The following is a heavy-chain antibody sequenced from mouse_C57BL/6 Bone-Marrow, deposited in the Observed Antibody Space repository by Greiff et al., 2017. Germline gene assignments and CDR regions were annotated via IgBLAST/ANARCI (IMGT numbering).Heavy chain of an antibody. V-gene: IGHV1-9*01. D-gene: IGHD1-1*01. J-gene: IGHJ4*01. CDR1: GYTFTGYW. CDR2: ILPGSGST. CDR3: ARSGAVVANYAMDY. Sequence: QVQLQQSGAELMKPGASVKLSCKATGYTFTGYWIEWVKQRPGHGLEWIGEILPGSGSTNYKEKFKGKATFTADTSSNTAYMQLSSLTTEDSAIYYCARSGAVVANYAMDYWGQGTSVTVSS.